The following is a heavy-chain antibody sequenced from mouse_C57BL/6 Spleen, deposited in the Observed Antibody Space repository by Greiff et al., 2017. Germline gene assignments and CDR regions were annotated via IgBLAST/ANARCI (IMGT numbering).Heavy chain of an antibody. J-gene: IGHJ2*01. CDR3: ARRRYYFDY. CDR1: GYTFTSYW. V-gene: IGHV1-50*01. CDR2: IDPSDSYT. Sequence: QVHVKQPGAELVKPGASVKLSCKASGYTFTSYWMQWVKQRPGQGLEWIGEIDPSDSYTNYNQKFKGKATLTVDTSSSTAYMQLSSLTSEDSAVYYCARRRYYFDYWGQGTTLTVSS.